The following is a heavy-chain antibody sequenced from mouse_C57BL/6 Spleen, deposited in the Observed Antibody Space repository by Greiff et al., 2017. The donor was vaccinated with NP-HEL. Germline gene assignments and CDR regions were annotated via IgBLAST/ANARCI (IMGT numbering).Heavy chain of an antibody. Sequence: QVHVKQPGAELVRPGSSVKLSCKASGYTFTSYWMDWVKQRPGQGLEWIGNIYPSDSETHYNQKFKDKATLTVDKSSSTAYMQLSSLTSEDSAVYYCARDHGSSSYWYFDVWGTGTTVTVSS. CDR2: IYPSDSET. CDR1: GYTFTSYW. J-gene: IGHJ1*03. V-gene: IGHV1-61*01. D-gene: IGHD1-1*01. CDR3: ARDHGSSSYWYFDV.